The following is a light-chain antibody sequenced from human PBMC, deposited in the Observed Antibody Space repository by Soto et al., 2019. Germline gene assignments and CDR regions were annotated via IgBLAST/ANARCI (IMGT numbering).Light chain of an antibody. CDR3: SSYTTSNTRQIV. Sequence: QSVLTQPASVSGSPGQSITISCTGNSNEVGGYNYVSWYQHHPGKAPKLIIYDVTNRPSGVSNLFSGSKSGNTASLTISGLQPEDEADYYCSSYTTSNTRQIVFGTGTKVTVL. CDR1: SNEVGGYNY. CDR2: DVT. J-gene: IGLJ1*01. V-gene: IGLV2-14*03.